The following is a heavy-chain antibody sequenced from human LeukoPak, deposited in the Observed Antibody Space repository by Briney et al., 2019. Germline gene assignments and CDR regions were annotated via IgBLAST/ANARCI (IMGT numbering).Heavy chain of an antibody. CDR3: ARDRCGDYDCGFDY. CDR1: GFTFSSYW. Sequence: PGGSLRLSCAASGFTFSSYWMSWVRQAPGKGLEWVANIKQDGSEKYYVYSVKGRFTISRDNAKNSLYLQMNSLRAEDTAVYYCARDRCGDYDCGFDYWGQGTPVTVSS. D-gene: IGHD5-12*01. CDR2: IKQDGSEK. V-gene: IGHV3-7*01. J-gene: IGHJ4*02.